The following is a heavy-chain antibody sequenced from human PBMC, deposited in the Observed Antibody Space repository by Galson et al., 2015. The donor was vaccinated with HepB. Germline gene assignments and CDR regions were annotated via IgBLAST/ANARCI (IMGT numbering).Heavy chain of an antibody. J-gene: IGHJ6*02. Sequence: SVKVSCKASGYTFTSYGISWVRQAPGQGLEWMGWISAYNGNTNYAQKLQGRVTMTTDTSTSTAYMELRSLRSDDTAVYYCARDIVVVPAAKVRYGMDVWGQGTTVTVSS. CDR1: GYTFTSYG. CDR2: ISAYNGNT. V-gene: IGHV1-18*04. CDR3: ARDIVVVPAAKVRYGMDV. D-gene: IGHD2-2*01.